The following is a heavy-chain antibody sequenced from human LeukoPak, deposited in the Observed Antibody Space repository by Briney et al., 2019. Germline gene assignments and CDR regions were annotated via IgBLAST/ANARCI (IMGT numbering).Heavy chain of an antibody. Sequence: ASVKVSCKASGYTFTSYGISWVRQAPGQGLEWMGWISAYNGNTNYAQKLQGRVTMTTDTSTSTAYMELRSLRSDDTAVYYCARDAEALVIAQNDAFDIWGQGTVVTVSS. J-gene: IGHJ3*02. D-gene: IGHD2-21*01. CDR2: ISAYNGNT. V-gene: IGHV1-18*01. CDR1: GYTFTSYG. CDR3: ARDAEALVIAQNDAFDI.